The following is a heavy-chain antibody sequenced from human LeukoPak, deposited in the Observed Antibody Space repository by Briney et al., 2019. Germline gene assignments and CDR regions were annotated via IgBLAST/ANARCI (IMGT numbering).Heavy chain of an antibody. CDR1: GYTFTSYG. CDR3: ARDAGYQPNYYYYYGMDV. D-gene: IGHD2-15*01. Sequence: ASVKVSCKASGYTFTSYGISWVRQAPGQGLEWMGWISAYNGNTNYAQKLQGRVTMTTDTSTSTAYMELRSVRSDDTAVYYCARDAGYQPNYYYYYGMDVWGQGTTVTVSS. CDR2: ISAYNGNT. V-gene: IGHV1-18*01. J-gene: IGHJ6*02.